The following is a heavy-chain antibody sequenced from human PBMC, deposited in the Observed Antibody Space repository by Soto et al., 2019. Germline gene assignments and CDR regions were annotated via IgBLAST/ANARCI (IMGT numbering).Heavy chain of an antibody. CDR1: GYTFTDYY. CDR3: AKDQGGYMVSGMDV. CDR2: INPNSSAT. D-gene: IGHD2-2*02. J-gene: IGHJ6*02. Sequence: QVQLVQSRAEVRKPGASVNVSCKASGYTFTDYYIYWLRQAPGHGLEWMGWINPNSSATNYAHNFQGRVTMTRDTSIRAAYMELSRLSSDDTAVYYCAKDQGGYMVSGMDVWGQGTTVTVSS. V-gene: IGHV1-2*02.